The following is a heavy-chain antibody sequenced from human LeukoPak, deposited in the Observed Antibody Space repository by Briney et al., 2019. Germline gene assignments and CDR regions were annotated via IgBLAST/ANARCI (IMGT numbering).Heavy chain of an antibody. V-gene: IGHV5-51*01. CDR3: ARPQFYGSGSSVTDY. CDR1: GYSFTSYW. Sequence: GGSLRLSCKGSGYSFTSYWIGGVRQMPGKGLEWMGIIYPGDSDTRYSPSFQGQVTISADKSISTAYLQWSSLKASDTAMYYCARPQFYGSGSSVTDYWGQGTLVTVSS. CDR2: IYPGDSDT. J-gene: IGHJ4*02. D-gene: IGHD3-10*01.